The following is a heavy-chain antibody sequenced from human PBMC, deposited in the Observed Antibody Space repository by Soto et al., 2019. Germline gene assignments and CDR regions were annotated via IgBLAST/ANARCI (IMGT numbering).Heavy chain of an antibody. CDR1: GYTFPRYG. J-gene: IGHJ6*02. Sequence: VASVKVSCKASGYTFPRYGITWVRQAPGQGREWLGWISAYNGNTNYAQKPQGRVTMTTDTSTSTAYMELRSLKSHGTAVKYCARVWDSSGWALCYYYYYGMDVWGQGTTVTVPS. CDR3: ARVWDSSGWALCYYYYYGMDV. CDR2: ISAYNGNT. D-gene: IGHD6-19*01. V-gene: IGHV1-18*01.